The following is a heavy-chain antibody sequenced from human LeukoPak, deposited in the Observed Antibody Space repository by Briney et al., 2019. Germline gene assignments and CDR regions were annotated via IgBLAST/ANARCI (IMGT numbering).Heavy chain of an antibody. Sequence: PWGSLRLSCAASGFTFRNYAMTWVGQAAGKGREWVSGISWNSAMIAYAYSGKGRSTTSRDNAKNSLYLQMNSLRAEDTAFYYCAKATYSTSPGYYFDYWGQGTLVTVSS. CDR2: ISWNSAMI. J-gene: IGHJ4*02. CDR3: AKATYSTSPGYYFDY. CDR1: GFTFRNYA. D-gene: IGHD6-6*01. V-gene: IGHV3-9*01.